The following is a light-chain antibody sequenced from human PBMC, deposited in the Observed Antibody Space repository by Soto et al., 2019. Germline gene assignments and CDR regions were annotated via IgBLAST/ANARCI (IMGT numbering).Light chain of an antibody. J-gene: IGKJ2*01. CDR3: QQYYNWPPLYT. CDR1: QSVSIN. Sequence: EIVLTQSPATLSVSPGERATLSCRASQSVSINLAWYQQKPGQAPRFLIYEASTRATGIPARFSGSGSGTEFTLTLSSLQSEDSAIYYCQQYYNWPPLYTFGQGTKLEIK. CDR2: EAS. V-gene: IGKV3D-15*01.